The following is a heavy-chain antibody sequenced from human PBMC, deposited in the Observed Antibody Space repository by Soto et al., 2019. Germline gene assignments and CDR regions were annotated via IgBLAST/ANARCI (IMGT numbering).Heavy chain of an antibody. Sequence: GESLKISCEVSGYTFTIYWIGWVRQKPGKGLEWMGIIYPSDSDTRYSPSFQGQVTISADKSLNTAYLQWSSLKASDTAVYYCARPANTVADHFDLWGQGTPVTVSS. D-gene: IGHD4-17*01. CDR1: GYTFTIYW. CDR3: ARPANTVADHFDL. J-gene: IGHJ4*02. V-gene: IGHV5-51*01. CDR2: IYPSDSDT.